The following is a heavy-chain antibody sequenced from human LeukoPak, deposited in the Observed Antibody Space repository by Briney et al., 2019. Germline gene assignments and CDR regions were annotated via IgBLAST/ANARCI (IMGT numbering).Heavy chain of an antibody. D-gene: IGHD3-3*01. CDR2: ISAYNGNT. CDR1: GYTFTSYG. Sequence: GASVKVSFKASGYTFTSYGISWVRQAPGQGLEWMGWISAYNGNTNYAQKLQGRVTMTTDTSTSTAYMELRILRSDDTAVYYCARDERFLEWSPVDYWGQGTLVTVSS. CDR3: ARDERFLEWSPVDY. J-gene: IGHJ4*02. V-gene: IGHV1-18*01.